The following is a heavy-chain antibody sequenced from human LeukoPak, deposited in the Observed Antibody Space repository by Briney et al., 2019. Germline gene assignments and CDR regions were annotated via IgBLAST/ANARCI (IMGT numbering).Heavy chain of an antibody. V-gene: IGHV4-4*07. J-gene: IGHJ4*02. Sequence: KTSETLSLTCTVSGDSINSFYWSWIRQPAGKGLEWIGHIYSSGSTNYSPSLKSRVTMSVGTSKNQFSLKLSSVTAADTAVYYCARDIVAAAGSFDYWGQGTQVTVSS. CDR3: ARDIVAAAGSFDY. CDR2: IYSSGST. D-gene: IGHD6-13*01. CDR1: GDSINSFY.